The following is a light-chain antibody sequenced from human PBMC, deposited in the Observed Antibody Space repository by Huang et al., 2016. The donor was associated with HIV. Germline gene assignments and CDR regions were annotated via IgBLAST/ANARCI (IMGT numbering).Light chain of an antibody. Sequence: AIRMTQSPFSLSASVGDRVTITCWASQGISSYLAWYPQKPAKAPNLVIYYESSLQSGVPSRFSGSGSGTDYTLTISSLQPEDFATYYCQQYYNTPQGFGPGTKVDIK. V-gene: IGKV1D-43*01. CDR1: QGISSY. CDR2: YES. J-gene: IGKJ3*01. CDR3: QQYYNTPQG.